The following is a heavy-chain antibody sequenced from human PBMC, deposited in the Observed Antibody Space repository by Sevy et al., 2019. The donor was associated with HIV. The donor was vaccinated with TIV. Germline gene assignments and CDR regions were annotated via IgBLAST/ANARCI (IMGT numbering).Heavy chain of an antibody. CDR2: ISGSGGST. V-gene: IGHV3-23*01. J-gene: IGHJ4*02. CDR1: GFTFSSYA. D-gene: IGHD5-18*01. Sequence: GGSLGLSCAASGFTFSSYAMSWVRQAPGKGLEWVSAISGSGGSTYYADSVKGRFTISRDNSKNTLYLQMNSLRAEDTAVYYCAKVAGRGYSYGYFDYWGQGTLVTVSS. CDR3: AKVAGRGYSYGYFDY.